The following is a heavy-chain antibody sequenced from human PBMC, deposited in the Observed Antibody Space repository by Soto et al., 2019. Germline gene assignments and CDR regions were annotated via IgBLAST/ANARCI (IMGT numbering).Heavy chain of an antibody. CDR3: ARDLRFVDLHYYFGS. J-gene: IGHJ4*02. Sequence: GSLRLSCETSGFTSGDSYMCWIRQAPGRGLEWVSLISSNGTTIYYADTVKGRFTSSRDNVRSTLFLMMHYLRSEDTAVYYCARDLRFVDLHYYFGSWGEGTLFTLSS. CDR2: ISSNGTTI. V-gene: IGHV3-11*01. D-gene: IGHD3-10*01. CDR1: GFTSGDSY.